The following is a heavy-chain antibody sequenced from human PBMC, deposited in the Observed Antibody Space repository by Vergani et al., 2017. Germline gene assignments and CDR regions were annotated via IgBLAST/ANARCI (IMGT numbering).Heavy chain of an antibody. Sequence: QVQLVQSGSELKKPGASLKVSCKASGYTFTSYSINWVRQAPGQGLEWMGWINTNTGATYAPGFSGRFVFSLDTSVSTAYLQISGLKSEDTAVYYCARTYYYDSSGETQDHSMYGLDVWGHGTTVTVS. V-gene: IGHV7-4-1*02. D-gene: IGHD3-22*01. CDR3: ARTYYYDSSGETQDHSMYGLDV. CDR2: INTNTGA. CDR1: GYTFTSYS. J-gene: IGHJ6*02.